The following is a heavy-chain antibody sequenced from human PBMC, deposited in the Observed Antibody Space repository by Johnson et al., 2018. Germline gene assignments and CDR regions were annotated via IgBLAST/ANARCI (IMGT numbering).Heavy chain of an antibody. CDR2: IWFAGSNQ. D-gene: IGHD5-18*01. V-gene: IGHV3-33*01. J-gene: IGHJ6*02. Sequence: VQLVETGGGVVQPGRSLRLSCAASGFTFSRFGMHWVRQAPGKGLEWVAVIWFAGSNQYYADSVKGRFTISRDNSKNTLYLQMNSLRAEDTAVYYWAREGWHERYNYEEPKTYYYYAMDVWGQGTTVTVSS. CDR1: GFTFSRFG. CDR3: AREGWHERYNYEEPKTYYYYAMDV.